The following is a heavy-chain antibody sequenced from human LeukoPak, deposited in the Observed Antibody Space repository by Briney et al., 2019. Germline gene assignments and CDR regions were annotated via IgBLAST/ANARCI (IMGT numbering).Heavy chain of an antibody. J-gene: IGHJ4*02. V-gene: IGHV4-39*07. CDR1: GGSISSTSYY. D-gene: IGHD3-22*01. Sequence: KTSETLSLTCTVSGGSISSTSYYWGWIRQPPGKGLEWIGTISYSGSTYYNASLKSRVTISVDTSKNQFSLKLSSVTAADTAVYYCASGAYYYDSSGYYASQFEYFDYWGQGTLVTVSS. CDR3: ASGAYYYDSSGYYASQFEYFDY. CDR2: ISYSGST.